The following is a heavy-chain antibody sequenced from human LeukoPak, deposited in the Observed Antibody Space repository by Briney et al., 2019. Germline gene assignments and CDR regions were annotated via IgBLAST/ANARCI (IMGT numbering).Heavy chain of an antibody. D-gene: IGHD3-22*01. Sequence: SVKVSCKQCVYTFPNYVIRGVGQPAGQGLEWVGGIIPIFGTANYAQKFQERVTITADETTSTAYMELSSLRSEDTAGYYCARASAVVVISRLYYCGIDVWGQGTTVTVSS. CDR1: VYTFPNYV. V-gene: IGHV1-69*13. CDR3: ARASAVVVISRLYYCGIDV. J-gene: IGHJ6*02. CDR2: IIPIFGTA.